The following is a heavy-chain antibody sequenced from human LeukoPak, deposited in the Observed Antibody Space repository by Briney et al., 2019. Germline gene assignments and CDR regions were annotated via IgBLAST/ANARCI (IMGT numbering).Heavy chain of an antibody. CDR1: GFSLSTSGVG. V-gene: IGHV2-5*01. CDR2: IYWNDDK. J-gene: IGHJ5*02. Sequence: SGPTLVKPTQTLTLTCTFSGFSLSTSGVGVGWIRRPPGKALEWLALIYWNDDKRCSPSLKSRLTITKDTSKNQVVLTMTNMDPVYTATYYCAHRLSVMVGYDTDSRGWFDPWGQGTLVTVSS. D-gene: IGHD3-9*01. CDR3: AHRLSVMVGYDTDSRGWFDP.